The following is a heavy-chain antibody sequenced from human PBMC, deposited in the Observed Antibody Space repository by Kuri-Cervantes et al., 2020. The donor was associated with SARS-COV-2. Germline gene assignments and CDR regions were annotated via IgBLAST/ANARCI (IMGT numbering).Heavy chain of an antibody. V-gene: IGHV3-23*01. Sequence: GESLKISCAASGFTFSSYAMRWVRQAPGKGLEWVSPISGSGGSTYYADSVKGRFTISRDNSKNTLYLHMNSLRAEDTAMYYCATGAANSYMDVWGRGTTVTVSS. J-gene: IGHJ6*03. CDR1: GFTFSSYA. CDR3: ATGAANSYMDV. D-gene: IGHD3-10*01. CDR2: ISGSGGST.